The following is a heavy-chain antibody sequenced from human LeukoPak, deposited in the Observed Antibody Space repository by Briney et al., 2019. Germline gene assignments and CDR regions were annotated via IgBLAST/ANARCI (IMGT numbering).Heavy chain of an antibody. CDR1: GFSISRYW. V-gene: IGHV3-7*03. J-gene: IGHJ5*02. Sequence: GGSLRLSCAASGFSISRYWMSWVRQARGKGLEWVANIKQDGSEIYYVDSVKGRLTISRDNAKNSLSLQMNSLRAEDTAVYYCAREHGDWNGFRDLWGQGTLVAVSS. CDR3: AREHGDWNGFRDL. CDR2: IKQDGSEI. D-gene: IGHD1-1*01.